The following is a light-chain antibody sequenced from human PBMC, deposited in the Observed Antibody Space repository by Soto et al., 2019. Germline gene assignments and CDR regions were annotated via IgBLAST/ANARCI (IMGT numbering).Light chain of an antibody. CDR3: AAWDDSLGAYV. V-gene: IGLV1-44*01. Sequence: QSALTQPASVSATPGQRVTISCSGSNSNIGTNTVNWYQQLPGTAPRLLIYTNNQRPSGVPQRFSGSKTGTSASLAIGGLQSEDGADYYCAAWDDSLGAYVFGTGTKVTVL. J-gene: IGLJ1*01. CDR2: TNN. CDR1: NSNIGTNT.